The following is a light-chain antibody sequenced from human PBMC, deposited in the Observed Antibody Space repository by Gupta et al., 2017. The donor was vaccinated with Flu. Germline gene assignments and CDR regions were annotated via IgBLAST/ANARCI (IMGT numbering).Light chain of an antibody. V-gene: IGLV2-14*01. CDR2: DVS. CDR3: SSYTSTDTFYV. CDR1: SSDVGRSNS. Sequence: QSALTQPASVAGSPGQSINISCPGTSSDVGRSNSVSWYRQDPGKAPKRIIYDVSSRPSGVSSRFSGSKSGNTASLTISGLQVEDETDYYCSSYTSTDTFYVCGTGTKVTVL. J-gene: IGLJ1*01.